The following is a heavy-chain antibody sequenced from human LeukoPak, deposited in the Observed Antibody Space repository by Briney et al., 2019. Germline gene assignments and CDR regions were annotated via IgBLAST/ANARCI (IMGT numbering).Heavy chain of an antibody. V-gene: IGHV4-30-4*01. CDR1: GGSISSGDYY. CDR2: IYYSGST. J-gene: IGHJ4*02. CDR3: ARAPGYDYVWGSYRYTDY. Sequence: SEILSLTCTVSGGSISSGDYYWSWIRQPPGKGLEWIGYIYYSGSTYYNPSLKSRVTISVDTSKNQFSLKLSSVTAADTAVYYCARAPGYDYVWGSYRYTDYWGQGTLVTVSS. D-gene: IGHD3-16*02.